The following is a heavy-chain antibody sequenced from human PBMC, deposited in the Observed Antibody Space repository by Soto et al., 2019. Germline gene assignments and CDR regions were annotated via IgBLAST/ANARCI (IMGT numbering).Heavy chain of an antibody. CDR1: GFTFSSYG. D-gene: IGHD5-18*01. V-gene: IGHV3-30*18. J-gene: IGHJ4*02. Sequence: QVQLVESGGGVVQPGRSLRLSCAASGFTFSSYGLHWVRQAPDKGLEWMAVISYDGSNTYYGDSVKGRFTISRDNSKNTVFLQMNSLRPEDTAVYYCAKSGYHSWYFDYWGQGTLVTVSS. CDR3: AKSGYHSWYFDY. CDR2: ISYDGSNT.